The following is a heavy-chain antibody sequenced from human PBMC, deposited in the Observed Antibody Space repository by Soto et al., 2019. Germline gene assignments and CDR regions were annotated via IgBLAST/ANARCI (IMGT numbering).Heavy chain of an antibody. J-gene: IGHJ4*02. V-gene: IGHV4-61*08. CDR1: DDSINSVDSY. CDR3: ARSRSYYYDSIVFYRRFDY. Sequence: PSETLSLTCDVSDDSINSVDSYWSWLRQPPGKGLEWIGYISHSGSTKYNDSLKSRVSISLDTSKDQFSLKLTSVTAADTAIYYCARSRSYYYDSIVFYRRFDYWGQGALVTVSS. CDR2: ISHSGST. D-gene: IGHD3-22*01.